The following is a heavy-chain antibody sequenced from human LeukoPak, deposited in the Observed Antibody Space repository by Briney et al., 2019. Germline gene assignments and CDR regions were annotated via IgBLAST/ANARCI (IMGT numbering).Heavy chain of an antibody. Sequence: SETLSLTCTVSGGSISSSSYYWGWIRQPPGKGLEWIGSIYYSGSTYYNPSLKSRVTISVDTSKNQFSLRLSSVTAADTAVYYCARLLFPDYYDSSGYYYVFDYWGQGTLVTVSS. CDR3: ARLLFPDYYDSSGYYYVFDY. V-gene: IGHV4-39*01. CDR1: GGSISSSSYY. CDR2: IYYSGST. J-gene: IGHJ4*02. D-gene: IGHD3-22*01.